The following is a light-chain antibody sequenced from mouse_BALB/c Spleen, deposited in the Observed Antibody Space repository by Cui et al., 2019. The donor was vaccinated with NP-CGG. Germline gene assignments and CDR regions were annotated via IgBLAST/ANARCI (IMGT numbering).Light chain of an antibody. Sequence: QAVVMEEFARPTAPGETVPLTCRSSSGAVTTSNYANWVQEKPDHLFTGLIGGTNNRAPGVPARFSGSLIGDKAALTITGAQTEDEAIYFCALWYSNHWVFGGGTKLTVL. J-gene: IGLJ1*01. CDR2: GTN. CDR3: ALWYSNHWV. CDR1: SGAVTTSNY. V-gene: IGLV1*01.